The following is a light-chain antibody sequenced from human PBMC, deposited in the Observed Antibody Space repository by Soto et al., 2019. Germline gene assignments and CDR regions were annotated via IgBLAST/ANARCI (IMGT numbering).Light chain of an antibody. J-gene: IGLJ2*01. CDR3: SSYAGSNIVV. Sequence: QSALTQPPSASGSPGQSVTISCTGTSSDVGGYNFVSWYQQHPGKAPKLMIYEVSERPSGVPDRFSGSKSGNTASLTVSGHQAEDEADYYCSSYAGSNIVVFGGGTKLTV. V-gene: IGLV2-8*01. CDR2: EVS. CDR1: SSDVGGYNF.